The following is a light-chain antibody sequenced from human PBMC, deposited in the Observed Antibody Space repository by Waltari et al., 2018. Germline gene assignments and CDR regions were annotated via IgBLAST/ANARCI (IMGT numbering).Light chain of an antibody. J-gene: IGKJ4*01. CDR1: QSVLYSSNNKNY. V-gene: IGKV4-1*01. CDR2: WAS. CDR3: QQYYRTPLT. Sequence: DIVMTQSPESLAVSLGERATINCNSSQSVLYSSNNKNYLAWYQQKPGQPPKLLIYWASTRESGVPDRFSGSGSGTYFTLIISSLQAEDVAVYYCQQYYRTPLTFGGGTKVEIK.